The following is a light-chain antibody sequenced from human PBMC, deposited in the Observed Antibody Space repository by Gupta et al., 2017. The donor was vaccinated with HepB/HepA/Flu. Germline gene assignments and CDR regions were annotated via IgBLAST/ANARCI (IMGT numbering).Light chain of an antibody. J-gene: IGKJ3*01. Sequence: DIQMTQYPSSLSASIGDRVTITCQASQDITNYLSWYQQKPGKAPKLLIYDASNLETGVPPRFSGSGSGTDFTFTISSLQPEDIATYYCQQYNHLPFTFGPGTKVDF. CDR3: QQYNHLPFT. CDR2: DAS. CDR1: QDITNY. V-gene: IGKV1-33*01.